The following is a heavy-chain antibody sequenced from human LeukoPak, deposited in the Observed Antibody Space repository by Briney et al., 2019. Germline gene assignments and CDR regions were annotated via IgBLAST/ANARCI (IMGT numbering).Heavy chain of an antibody. CDR3: AKSSTMIAHRWYFDY. J-gene: IGHJ4*02. CDR2: ISGSGGST. V-gene: IGHV3-23*01. D-gene: IGHD3-22*01. CDR1: GFTFSSYA. Sequence: PGGSMRLSCAASGFTFSSYAMSWVRQAPGKGLEWVSAISGSGGSTYYADSVKGRFTISRDNSKNTLYLQMNSLRAEDTAVYYCAKSSTMIAHRWYFDYGGQGTLVTVPS.